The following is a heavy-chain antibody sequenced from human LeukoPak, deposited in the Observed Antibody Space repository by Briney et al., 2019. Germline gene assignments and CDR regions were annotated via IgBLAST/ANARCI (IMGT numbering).Heavy chain of an antibody. CDR2: IWYGGSNK. Sequence: GRSLRLSCAASGFTFSSYGMHWVRQAPGKGLEWVAVIWYGGSNKYYADSVKGRFTISRDNSKNTLYLQMNSLRAEDTAVYYCAKEAHDYGDYRYFDYWGQGTLVTVSS. V-gene: IGHV3-30*18. CDR3: AKEAHDYGDYRYFDY. J-gene: IGHJ4*02. D-gene: IGHD4-17*01. CDR1: GFTFSSYG.